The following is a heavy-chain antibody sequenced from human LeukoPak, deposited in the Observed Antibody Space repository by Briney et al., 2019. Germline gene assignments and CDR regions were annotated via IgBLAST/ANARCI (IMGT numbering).Heavy chain of an antibody. CDR2: IWSDGSNK. J-gene: IGHJ4*02. V-gene: IGHV3-33*01. CDR3: VSTSGSYSPLDY. CDR1: GFTFSSYG. D-gene: IGHD1-26*01. Sequence: GRSLRLSCAASGFTFSSYGMHWVRQAPGKGLEWVAVIWSDGSNKYYAESVKGRFTISRDNSKNTRYLQMNSLEIEDTAVYYCVSTSGSYSPLDYWGRGTLVTVSA.